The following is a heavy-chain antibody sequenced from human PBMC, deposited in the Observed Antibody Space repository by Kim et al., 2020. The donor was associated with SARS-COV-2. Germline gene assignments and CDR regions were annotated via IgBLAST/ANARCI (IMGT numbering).Heavy chain of an antibody. V-gene: IGHV3-33*01. CDR2: IWYDGSNK. CDR1: GFTFSSYG. CDR3: AREAYSSSWYGVAANWFDP. D-gene: IGHD6-13*01. J-gene: IGHJ5*02. Sequence: GGSLRLSCAASGFTFSSYGMHWVRQAPGKGLEWVAVIWYDGSNKYYADSVKGRFTISRDNSKNTLYLQMNSLRAEDTAVYYCAREAYSSSWYGVAANWFDPWGQGTLVTVSS.